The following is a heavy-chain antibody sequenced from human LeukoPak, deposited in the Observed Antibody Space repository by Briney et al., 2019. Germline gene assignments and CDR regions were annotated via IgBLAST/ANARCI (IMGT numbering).Heavy chain of an antibody. CDR1: GFTVSSNY. CDR3: ARRGYDYGSPFVY. J-gene: IGHJ4*02. Sequence: PGGSLRLSCAVSGFTVSSNYMSWVRQAPGKGLEWVSLIYSGGSTYYADSVKGRFTISRDNSKITLYLQMNSLRAEDTAVYYCARRGYDYGSPFVYWGQGTLVTVSS. D-gene: IGHD5-18*01. V-gene: IGHV3-53*01. CDR2: IYSGGST.